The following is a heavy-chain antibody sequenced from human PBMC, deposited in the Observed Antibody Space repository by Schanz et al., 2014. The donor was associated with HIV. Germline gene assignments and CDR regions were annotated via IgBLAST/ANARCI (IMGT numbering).Heavy chain of an antibody. D-gene: IGHD1-20*01. CDR2: ISPDGDTQ. V-gene: IGHV3-30*03. J-gene: IGHJ4*02. CDR1: GFTFNVYG. CDR3: AREAADRYMNQAAHDY. Sequence: QGQLVESGGGVVRPGRSLRLSCTATGFTFNVYGMHWVRQAPGKGLEWVARISPDGDTQHYADSLKGRFTISRDNSNNTVYMQMTRLRSEDTAIYYCAREAADRYMNQAAHDYWGRGTLVTVSS.